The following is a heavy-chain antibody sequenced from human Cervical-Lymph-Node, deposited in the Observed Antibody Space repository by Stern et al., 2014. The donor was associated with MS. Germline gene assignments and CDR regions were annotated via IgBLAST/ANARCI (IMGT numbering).Heavy chain of an antibody. J-gene: IGHJ4*02. Sequence: QVQLVESGGGLVKPGGSLRLSCAASGFTFSDYYMNWIRQAPGKGLEWVAYISGRDGTIFYADSVKGRFTISRDNAKKSLYLQMNSLRAEDTAVYYCARAGGSKDDFWGQGTLVTVSS. D-gene: IGHD3-10*01. CDR3: ARAGGSKDDF. CDR2: ISGRDGTI. CDR1: GFTFSDYY. V-gene: IGHV3-11*01.